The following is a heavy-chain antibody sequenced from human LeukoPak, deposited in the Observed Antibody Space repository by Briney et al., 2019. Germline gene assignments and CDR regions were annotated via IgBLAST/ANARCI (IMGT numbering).Heavy chain of an antibody. V-gene: IGHV4-30-4*01. CDR2: IYYSGSGST. CDR1: GGFISSGDYI. J-gene: IGHJ4*02. Sequence: SETLSLTCTVSGGFISSGDYIWSWIRQPPGKGLEWIGYIYYSGSGSTFYNPSLKSRITISVDTSKNHFSLRLSSVTAADTAVYYCARGPYCSSTGCYPRYYFDYWGQGTLVTVSS. CDR3: ARGPYCSSTGCYPRYYFDY. D-gene: IGHD2-2*01.